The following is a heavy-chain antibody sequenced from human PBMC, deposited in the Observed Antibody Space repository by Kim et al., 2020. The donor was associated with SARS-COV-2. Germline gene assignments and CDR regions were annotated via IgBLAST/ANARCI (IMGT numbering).Heavy chain of an antibody. CDR2: IIPILGIA. CDR1: GGTFSSYA. D-gene: IGHD2-2*01. Sequence: SVKVSCKASGGTFSSYAISWVRQAPGQGLEWMGRIIPILGIANYAQKFQGRVTITADKSTSTAYMELSSLRSEDTAVYYCARLPEGYCSSTSCYSDNWF. CDR3: ARLPEGYCSSTSCYSDNWF. J-gene: IGHJ5*01. V-gene: IGHV1-69*04.